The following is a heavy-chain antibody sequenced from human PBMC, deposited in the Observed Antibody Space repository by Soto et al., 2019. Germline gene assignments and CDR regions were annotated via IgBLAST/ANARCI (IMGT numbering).Heavy chain of an antibody. CDR1: GFTFSDYA. CDR2: IRPDGSNR. V-gene: IGHV3-33*01. CDR3: ARVGRPQHLLTVFDN. Sequence: QVQLVESGGGVVQPGWSLRLSCVTSGFTFSDYAMHWVRQAPGKGLEWVAVIRPDGSNRYYADSVKGRFTISRDISKKTLYLQMSSLRADDTAVYFCARVGRPQHLLTVFDNCGQGNLVTVSS. D-gene: IGHD3-16*01. J-gene: IGHJ5*02.